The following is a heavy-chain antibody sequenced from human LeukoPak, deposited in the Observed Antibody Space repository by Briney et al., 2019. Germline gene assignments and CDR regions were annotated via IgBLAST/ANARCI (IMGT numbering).Heavy chain of an antibody. Sequence: SVKVSCKASGYTFSSYGISWVRQAPGQGLEWMGGIIPIFGTANYAQKFQGRVTITADESTSTAYMELSSLRSEDTAVYYCARAGPSGSGDYAYWGQGTLVTVSP. CDR1: GYTFSSYG. V-gene: IGHV1-69*13. J-gene: IGHJ4*02. CDR3: ARAGPSGSGDYAY. CDR2: IIPIFGTA. D-gene: IGHD4-17*01.